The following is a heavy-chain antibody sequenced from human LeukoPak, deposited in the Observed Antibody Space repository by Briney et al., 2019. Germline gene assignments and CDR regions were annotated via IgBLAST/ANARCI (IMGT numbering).Heavy chain of an antibody. D-gene: IGHD3-22*01. J-gene: IGHJ4*02. CDR2: INPSSGKI. CDR3: ARDLASSGYYWD. CDR1: GYTFTSYY. V-gene: IGHV1-46*01. Sequence: ASVKVSCKASGYTFTSYYMHWVRQAPGQGLEWMGIINPSSGKINYAQKFQGRATMTRDTSTSTVYMELSSLRSDDTAVYYCARDLASSGYYWDWGQGTLVTVSS.